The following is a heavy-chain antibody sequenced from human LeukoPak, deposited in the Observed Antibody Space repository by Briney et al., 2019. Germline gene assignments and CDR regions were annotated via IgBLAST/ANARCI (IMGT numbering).Heavy chain of an antibody. CDR1: GFSFNTYS. CDR3: TSRYCTTTNCYSFDN. CDR2: ISSTSAHI. Sequence: PGGSLRLSCAASGFSFNTYSMNWVRQAPGKGLEWVSSISSTSAHIFYADSVKGRFSISRDNAKNSLYRQMNSLRVEDTAVYYCTSRYCTTTNCYSFDNWGHGTLVTVSS. J-gene: IGHJ3*02. V-gene: IGHV3-21*01. D-gene: IGHD2-2*01.